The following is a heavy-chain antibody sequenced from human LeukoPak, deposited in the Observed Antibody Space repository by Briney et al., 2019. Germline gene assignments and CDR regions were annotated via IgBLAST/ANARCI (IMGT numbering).Heavy chain of an antibody. V-gene: IGHV4-59*11. D-gene: IGHD3-16*01. J-gene: IGHJ6*02. CDR3: ARFGVDYDMDV. CDR2: IHYSGRP. CDR1: GGSISGHY. Sequence: SETLSLTCTVSGGSISGHYWTWIRQPSGKGLEWIGQIHYSGRPDYNPSLKSRVTVSVDTSKNQLSLKVTSVTGADTAVYYCARFGVDYDMDVWGQGTTVTVSS.